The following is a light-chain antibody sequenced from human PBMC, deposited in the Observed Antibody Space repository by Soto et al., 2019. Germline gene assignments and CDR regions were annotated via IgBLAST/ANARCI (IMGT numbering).Light chain of an antibody. Sequence: DIQMNQSPSSLSASVGDRVTITCRASQSISSFLNWYQQKPGKAPKLLVYAASSLQSGVPSRFSGSGSGTDSTLTISSLQPEDFATYYCQQSYSTLTWTFGQGTKVDIK. J-gene: IGKJ1*01. CDR1: QSISSF. CDR3: QQSYSTLTWT. V-gene: IGKV1-39*01. CDR2: AAS.